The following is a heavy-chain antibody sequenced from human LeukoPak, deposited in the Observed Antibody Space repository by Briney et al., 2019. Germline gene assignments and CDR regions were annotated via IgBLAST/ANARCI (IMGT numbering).Heavy chain of an antibody. V-gene: IGHV1-2*02. J-gene: IGHJ5*02. CDR2: INPNSGGT. CDR1: GYTFTGFY. D-gene: IGHD2-15*01. Sequence: ASVKVSCKASGYTFTGFYMHWVRQAPGQGLEWMGWINPNSGGTNYAQKFQGRVTMTRDTSISTAYMELRSLRSDDTAVYYCAKFCSGGGCYHNWFDPWGQGTLVTVSS. CDR3: AKFCSGGGCYHNWFDP.